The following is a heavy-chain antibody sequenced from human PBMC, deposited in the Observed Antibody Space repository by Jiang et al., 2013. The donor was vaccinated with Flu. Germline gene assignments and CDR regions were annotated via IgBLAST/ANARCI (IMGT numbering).Heavy chain of an antibody. CDR2: IYYSGST. J-gene: IGHJ2*01. CDR3: ASDYQLGNWYFDL. CDR1: GGSISSYY. Sequence: LLKPSETLSLTCTVSGGSISSYYWSWIRQPPGKGLEWIGYIYYSGSTNYNPSLKSRVTISVDTSKNQFSLKLSSVTAADTAVYYCASDYQLGNWYFDLWGRGTLVTVSS. D-gene: IGHD1-1*01. V-gene: IGHV4-59*01.